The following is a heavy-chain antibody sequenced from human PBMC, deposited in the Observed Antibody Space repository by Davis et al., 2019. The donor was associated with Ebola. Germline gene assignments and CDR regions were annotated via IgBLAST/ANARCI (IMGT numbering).Heavy chain of an antibody. Sequence: GESLKISCAASGFTVSSNYMSWVRQAPGKGLEWVSVIYSGGSTYYADSVKGRFTISRHNSKNTLYLQMNSLRAEDTAVYYCASQMIGYWGQGTLVTVSS. CDR3: ASQMIGY. CDR2: IYSGGST. J-gene: IGHJ4*02. CDR1: GFTVSSNY. D-gene: IGHD3-16*01. V-gene: IGHV3-53*04.